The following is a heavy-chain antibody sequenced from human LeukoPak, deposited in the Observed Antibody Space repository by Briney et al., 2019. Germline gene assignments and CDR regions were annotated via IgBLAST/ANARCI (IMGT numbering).Heavy chain of an antibody. CDR3: ATGRVGAYNY. J-gene: IGHJ4*02. V-gene: IGHV1-69*06. CDR1: GYTFTGYY. Sequence: ASVKVSFKASGYTFTGYYMHWVRQAPGQGLEWMGGIIPIFGTANYAQKFQGRVTITADKSTSTAYMELSSLRSEDTAVYYCATGRVGAYNYWGQGTLVTVSS. CDR2: IIPIFGTA. D-gene: IGHD1-26*01.